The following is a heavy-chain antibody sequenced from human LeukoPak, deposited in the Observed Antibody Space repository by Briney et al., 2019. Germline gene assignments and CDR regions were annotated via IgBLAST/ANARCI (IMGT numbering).Heavy chain of an antibody. CDR2: IIPIFGTA. J-gene: IGHJ4*02. CDR1: AGTFSSNA. Sequence: SVKVSCKASAGTFSSNAISWVRQAPGQGLEWMGRIIPIFGTANYAQKFQGRVTITADESTSTVYMELSSLRSEDTAVYYCARPEPYISSWSCWGQGTLVTVSS. D-gene: IGHD3-3*02. V-gene: IGHV1-69*13. CDR3: ARPEPYISSWSC.